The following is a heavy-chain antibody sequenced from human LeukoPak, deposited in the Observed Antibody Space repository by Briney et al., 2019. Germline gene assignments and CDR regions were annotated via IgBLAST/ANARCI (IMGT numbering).Heavy chain of an antibody. D-gene: IGHD6-19*01. V-gene: IGHV4-39*07. J-gene: IGHJ5*02. CDR2: IYYSGST. Sequence: SETLSLTCTVSGGSISSSSYYWGWIRQPPGKGLEWIGSIYYSGSTYYNPSLKGRVTISVDTSKNQFSLKLSSVTAADTAVYYCARELSGYSSGWYSGHWFDPWGQGTLVTVSS. CDR3: ARELSGYSSGWYSGHWFDP. CDR1: GGSISSSSYY.